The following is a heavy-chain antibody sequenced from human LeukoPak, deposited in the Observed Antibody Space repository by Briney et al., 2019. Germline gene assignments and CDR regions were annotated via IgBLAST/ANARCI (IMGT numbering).Heavy chain of an antibody. CDR3: TTDGLAAADNNWFGP. D-gene: IGHD6-13*01. J-gene: IGHJ5*02. CDR2: IKSKTDGGTT. V-gene: IGHV3-15*01. CDR1: GFTFSNAW. Sequence: GGSLRLSCAASGFTFSNAWMSWVRQAPGKGLEWVGRIKSKTDGGTTDYAAPVKGRFTISRDDSKNTLYLQMNSLKTEDTAVYYCTTDGLAAADNNWFGPWGQGTLVTVSS.